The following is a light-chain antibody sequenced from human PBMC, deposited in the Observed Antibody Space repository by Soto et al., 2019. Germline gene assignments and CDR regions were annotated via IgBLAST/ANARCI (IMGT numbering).Light chain of an antibody. Sequence: QSALTQPASVSGSPGQSITISCTGTSSVVGSYTLVSWYQHHPGKAPKLMIYEGSKRPSGVSNRFSGSKSGNTASLTISGLQAEDEADYYCCSYAGSSTWVFGGGTKVTVL. J-gene: IGLJ3*02. CDR3: CSYAGSSTWV. CDR2: EGS. CDR1: SSVVGSYTL. V-gene: IGLV2-23*01.